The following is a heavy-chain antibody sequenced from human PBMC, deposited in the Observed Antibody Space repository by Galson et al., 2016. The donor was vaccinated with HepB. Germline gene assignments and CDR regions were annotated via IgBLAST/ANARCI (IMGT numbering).Heavy chain of an antibody. V-gene: IGHV6-1*01. J-gene: IGHJ5*02. CDR1: GDRVSGPTAP. Sequence: CALSGDRVSGPTAPWNWLRQSPSRGLEWLGRTAYRSQWLYVYAPSLKGRITIKPDTSPNQFSLHLTSVTPEDTAIYYWERSADLKEWLDPGGQGTPVTVSS. CDR3: ERSADLKEWLDP. CDR2: TAYRSQWLY.